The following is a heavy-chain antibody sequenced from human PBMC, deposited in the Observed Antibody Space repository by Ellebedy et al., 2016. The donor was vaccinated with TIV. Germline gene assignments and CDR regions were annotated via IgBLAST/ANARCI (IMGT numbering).Heavy chain of an antibody. Sequence: AASVKVSCKASGYTFTSYGISWVRQAPGQGLEWMGWISAYNGNTNYAQKLQGRVTMTTDTSTSTAYMELRSLRSDDTAVYYCGRHSGSGTYYRNGMDVWGQGTTVTVSS. J-gene: IGHJ6*02. CDR3: GRHSGSGTYYRNGMDV. CDR2: ISAYNGNT. CDR1: GYTFTSYG. D-gene: IGHD3-10*01. V-gene: IGHV1-18*01.